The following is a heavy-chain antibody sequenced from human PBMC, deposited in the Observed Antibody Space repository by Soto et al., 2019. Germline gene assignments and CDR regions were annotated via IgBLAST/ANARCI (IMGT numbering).Heavy chain of an antibody. Sequence: GGSLRLSCAASGFTFSSYEMNWVRQAPGKGLEWVSYISSSGSTIYYADSVKGRFTISRDNAKNTLYLQMNSLRAEDRVVDYYASDRGREYYGCWSDYWGQGTLVTVSS. CDR3: ASDRGREYYGCWSDY. J-gene: IGHJ4*02. D-gene: IGHD3-3*01. V-gene: IGHV3-48*03. CDR1: GFTFSSYE. CDR2: ISSSGSTI.